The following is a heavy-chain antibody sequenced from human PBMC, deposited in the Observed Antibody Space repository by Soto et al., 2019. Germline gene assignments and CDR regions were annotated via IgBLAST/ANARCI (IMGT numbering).Heavy chain of an antibody. D-gene: IGHD3-22*01. CDR1: GGAISTYY. J-gene: IGHJ4*02. V-gene: IGHV4-59*01. CDR3: ARDRGYYDSSGYFDY. Sequence: PSETLSLTCTISGGAISTYYWTWIRQPPGKGLEWIGYIYYTGSTSYNPSLRSRVTISVDTSKNEFSLELRSVTAADTAVYYCARDRGYYDSSGYFDYWGQGTLVTVSS. CDR2: IYYTGST.